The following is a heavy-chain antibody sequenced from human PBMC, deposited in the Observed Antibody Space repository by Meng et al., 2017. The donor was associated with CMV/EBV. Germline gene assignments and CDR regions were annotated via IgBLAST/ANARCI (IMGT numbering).Heavy chain of an antibody. D-gene: IGHD1-26*01. CDR1: GGSISSSSYY. CDR2: FYYSGST. CDR3: AREGMVGYYYYYGMDV. V-gene: IGHV4-39*07. Sequence: GSLRLSCTVSGGSISSSSYYWGWIRQPPGKGLEWIGSFYYSGSTYYNPSLKSRVTISVDTSKNQFSLKLSSVTAADTAVYYCAREGMVGYYYYYGMDVWGQGTTVTVSS. J-gene: IGHJ6*02.